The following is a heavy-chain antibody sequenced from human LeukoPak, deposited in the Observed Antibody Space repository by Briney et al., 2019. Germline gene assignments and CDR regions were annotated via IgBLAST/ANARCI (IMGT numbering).Heavy chain of an antibody. Sequence: GGSLRLSCAASGFTFSSHWMHWVRQAPGKGLEWVAVISYDGSNKYYADSVKGRFTISRDNSKNTLYLQMNSLRAEDTAVYYCAKDYGEGYFDYWGQGTLVTVSS. CDR2: ISYDGSNK. V-gene: IGHV3-30*18. D-gene: IGHD4-17*01. J-gene: IGHJ4*02. CDR1: GFTFSSHW. CDR3: AKDYGEGYFDY.